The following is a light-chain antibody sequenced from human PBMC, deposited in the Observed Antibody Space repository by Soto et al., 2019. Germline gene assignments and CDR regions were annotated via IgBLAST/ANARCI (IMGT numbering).Light chain of an antibody. CDR3: SSYTRTSTVK. V-gene: IGLV2-14*01. CDR2: DVS. J-gene: IGLJ2*01. Sequence: QSALTQPASVSGSPGQSITISCTGTSSDVGLYNYVSWYQHHPGKAPKLMIYDVSDRPSGVSNRFSGSKSSNTASLTISGLQAEDEGEYYCSSYTRTSTVKFGGGTKLTVL. CDR1: SSDVGLYNY.